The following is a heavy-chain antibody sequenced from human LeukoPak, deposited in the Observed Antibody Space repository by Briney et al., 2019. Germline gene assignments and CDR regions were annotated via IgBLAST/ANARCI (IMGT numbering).Heavy chain of an antibody. J-gene: IGHJ4*02. D-gene: IGHD2-15*01. V-gene: IGHV3-23*01. CDR3: AKDSRTCSGGSCYFDY. CDR2: ISGSGGST. CDR1: GFTFSSYA. Sequence: PGGSLRLSCAASGFTFSSYAMSWVRQAPGKGLEWVSAISGSGGSTYYADSVKGRFTISRDNSKNTLYLQMNSLRAEDTAVYYCAKDSRTCSGGSCYFDYWGQGTLVTVSS.